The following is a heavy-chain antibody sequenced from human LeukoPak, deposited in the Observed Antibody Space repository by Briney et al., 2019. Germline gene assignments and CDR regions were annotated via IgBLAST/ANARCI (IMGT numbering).Heavy chain of an antibody. J-gene: IGHJ4*02. V-gene: IGHV4-59*08. CDR2: IYYSGST. CDR3: ARHGSGWRFDY. Sequence: PSETLSLTCTVSGNSISSAYWSWIRQPPGKGLEWVAYIYYSGSTNYNPSLKSRVTISVDTSKNQFALKLTSVTAADTAVYYCARHGSGWRFDYWGQGTLVTVSS. CDR1: GNSISSAY. D-gene: IGHD6-19*01.